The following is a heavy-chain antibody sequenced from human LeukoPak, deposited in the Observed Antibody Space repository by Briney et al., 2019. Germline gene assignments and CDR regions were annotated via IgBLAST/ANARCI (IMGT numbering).Heavy chain of an antibody. CDR2: IIPILGIA. V-gene: IGHV1-69*04. CDR3: ARSDYCTNGVCYTPSDY. CDR1: GGTFSSYA. D-gene: IGHD2-8*01. Sequence: SVKVSCKASGGTFSSYAISWVRQAPGQGLEWMGRIIPILGIANYAQKFQGRVTITADKSTSTAYMELSSLRSEDTAVYYCARSDYCTNGVCYTPSDYWGQGTLVTVSS. J-gene: IGHJ4*02.